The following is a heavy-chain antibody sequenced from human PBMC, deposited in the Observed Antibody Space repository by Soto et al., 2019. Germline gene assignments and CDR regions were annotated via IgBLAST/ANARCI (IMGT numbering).Heavy chain of an antibody. V-gene: IGHV1-18*01. J-gene: IGHJ6*03. D-gene: IGHD5-12*01. CDR1: GYTFTSYG. CDR2: ISAYNGNT. Sequence: ASVKVSCKASGYTFTSYGISWVRQAPGQGLEWMGWISAYNGNTNYAQKLQGRVTMTTDTSTSTAYMELRSLRSDDTAVYYCARDLVANSVDYYYYYMDVWGKGTTVTVSS. CDR3: ARDLVANSVDYYYYYMDV.